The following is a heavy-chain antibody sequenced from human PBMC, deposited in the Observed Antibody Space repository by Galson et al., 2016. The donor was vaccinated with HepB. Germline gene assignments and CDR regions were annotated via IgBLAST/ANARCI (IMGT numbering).Heavy chain of an antibody. J-gene: IGHJ2*01. V-gene: IGHV1-8*01. CDR1: GYTFTNYD. CDR2: MNPNSGNT. CDR3: ARDKRRRYYGLESRGKGYFDL. Sequence: SVKVSCKASGYTFTNYDIIWVRQATGQGLEWMGWMNPNSGNTGYAQKFQGRVTMTRNTSISTVYMDLTSLTSEDTAVYFCARDKRRRYYGLESRGKGYFDLWGRGTRITVSS. D-gene: IGHD3-10*01.